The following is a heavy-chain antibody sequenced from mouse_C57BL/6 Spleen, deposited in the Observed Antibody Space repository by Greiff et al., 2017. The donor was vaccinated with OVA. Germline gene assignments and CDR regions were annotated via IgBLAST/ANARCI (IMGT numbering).Heavy chain of an antibody. J-gene: IGHJ1*03. Sequence: VQLQQSGAELVKPGASVKLSCKASGYTFTEYTIHWVKQRSGQGLEWIGLFYPGSGSIKYHETFKDKATLTADKSSSTVYMELSRLTSEDPAVYYCARHAFYYGSSYRYFDVWGTGTTVTVSS. CDR1: GYTFTEYT. V-gene: IGHV1-62-2*01. CDR3: ARHAFYYGSSYRYFDV. CDR2: FYPGSGSI. D-gene: IGHD1-1*01.